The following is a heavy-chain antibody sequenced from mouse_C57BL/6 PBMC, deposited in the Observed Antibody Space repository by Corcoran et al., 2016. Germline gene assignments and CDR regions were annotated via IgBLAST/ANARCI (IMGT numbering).Heavy chain of an antibody. CDR2: INTNNGGS. CDR3: ARNWDAY. CDR1: GCTFPDYY. J-gene: IGHJ3*01. V-gene: IGHV1-26*01. Sequence: EVQLQQSGPEMVKPGASVKISCKASGCTFPDYYMNWVKQSHGTSLEVIGDINTNNGGSSYNQKFKDKATLTVDKSSSTAYMELRSLTSEDSAVYYCARNWDAYWGQGTLVTVS. D-gene: IGHD4-1*01.